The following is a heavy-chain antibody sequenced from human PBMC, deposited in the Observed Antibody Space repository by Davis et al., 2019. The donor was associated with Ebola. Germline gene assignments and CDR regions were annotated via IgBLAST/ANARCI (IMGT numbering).Heavy chain of an antibody. J-gene: IGHJ4*02. Sequence: AASVKVFCKASGYTFTSYDINWLRQATGQGLEWMGWMNPNSGNTGYTQKFQGRVTMTRNTSISTVYMELSSLRSEDTAVYYCARGNSGSPDYWGQGALVTVSS. V-gene: IGHV1-8*01. D-gene: IGHD1-26*01. CDR3: ARGNSGSPDY. CDR2: MNPNSGNT. CDR1: GYTFTSYD.